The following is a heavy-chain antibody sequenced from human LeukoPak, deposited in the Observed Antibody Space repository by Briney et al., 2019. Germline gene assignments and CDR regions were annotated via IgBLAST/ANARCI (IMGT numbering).Heavy chain of an antibody. CDR2: IYYSGST. Sequence: SETLSLTCTVSGGSISSSSYSWGWIRQPPGKGLEWIGSIYYSGSTYYNPSLKSRVTISVDTSKNQFSLKLSSVTAADTAVYYCARHPSRRGAFDIWGQGTMVTVSS. CDR1: GGSISSSSYS. CDR3: ARHPSRRGAFDI. J-gene: IGHJ3*02. V-gene: IGHV4-39*01.